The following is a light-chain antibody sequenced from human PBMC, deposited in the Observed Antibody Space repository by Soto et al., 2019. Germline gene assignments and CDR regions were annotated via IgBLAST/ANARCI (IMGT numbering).Light chain of an antibody. J-gene: IGLJ2*01. CDR3: AAWDDSLSGVV. V-gene: IGLV1-47*01. CDR2: RNN. CDR1: SSNIGSNY. Sequence: QSVLTQPPSASGTPGQRVTISCSGSSSNIGSNYVYWYQQLPGTAPKLLIYRNNQRPSVVPDRFSGSKSGTSASLGISGLRSEDEADYYCAAWDDSLSGVVFGGGTKLTVL.